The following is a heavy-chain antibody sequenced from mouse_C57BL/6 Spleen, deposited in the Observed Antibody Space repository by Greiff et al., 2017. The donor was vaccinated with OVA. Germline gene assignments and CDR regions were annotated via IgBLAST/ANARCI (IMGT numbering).Heavy chain of an antibody. CDR3: ARADYGSSDGFDY. CDR1: GYTFTDHT. V-gene: IGHV1-78*01. D-gene: IGHD1-1*01. CDR2: IYPGAGST. Sequence: QVQLKQSDAELVKPGASVKISCKVSGYTFTDHTIHWMKQRPEQGLEWLGSIYPGAGSTKYNEKFNGKATLTADKSSSTAYMQLNSLTSEDSAVYFWARADYGSSDGFDYWGQGTTLTVSS. J-gene: IGHJ2*01.